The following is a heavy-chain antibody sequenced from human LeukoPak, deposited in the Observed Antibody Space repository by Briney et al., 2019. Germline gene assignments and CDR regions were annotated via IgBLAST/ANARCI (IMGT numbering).Heavy chain of an antibody. CDR2: ISYDGSNK. D-gene: IGHD6-19*01. CDR1: GFTFSSYA. CDR3: TAEKYSSGWYEGY. J-gene: IGHJ4*02. V-gene: IGHV3-30-3*01. Sequence: PGGSLRLSCAASGFTFSSYAMHWVRQAPGKGLEWVAVISYDGSNKYYADSVKGRFTISRDNSKNTLYLQMNSLRAEDTAVYYCTAEKYSSGWYEGYWGQGTLVTVSS.